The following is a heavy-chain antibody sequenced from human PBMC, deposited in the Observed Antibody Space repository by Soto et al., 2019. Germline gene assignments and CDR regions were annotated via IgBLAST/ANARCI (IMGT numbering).Heavy chain of an antibody. CDR2: INPNSGGT. J-gene: IGHJ2*01. D-gene: IGHD3-22*01. V-gene: IGHV1-2*04. CDR1: GYTFTGYY. Sequence: ASVKVSCKASGYTFTGYYMHWVRQAPGQGLEWMGWINPNSGGTNYAQKFQGWVTMTRDTSISTAYMELSRLRSDDTAVYYCARAPRAGSYWDTYFDLWGRGTLVTVSS. CDR3: ARAPRAGSYWDTYFDL.